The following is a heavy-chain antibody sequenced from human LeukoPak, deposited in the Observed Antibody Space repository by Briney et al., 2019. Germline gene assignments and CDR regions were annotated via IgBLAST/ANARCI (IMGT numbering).Heavy chain of an antibody. Sequence: GGSLRLSCAASGFTFSSNSMVWVRQPPGKGLEWVSYISGTSSTLYYTDSVKGRFTISRDNAKNSVYLQMNSLRGEDSAVYYCARNAAFYSYYFDFWGQGTLVTASS. CDR2: ISGTSSTL. J-gene: IGHJ4*02. CDR1: GFTFSSNS. CDR3: ARNAAFYSYYFDF. V-gene: IGHV3-48*04. D-gene: IGHD2-15*01.